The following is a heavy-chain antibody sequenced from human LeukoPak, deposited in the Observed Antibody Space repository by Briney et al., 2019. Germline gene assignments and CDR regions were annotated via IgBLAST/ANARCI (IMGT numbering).Heavy chain of an antibody. Sequence: GGSLRLSCAASGFTFSSYSMNWVRQAPGKGLEWVSYISSSSSTIYYADSVKGRFTISRDNAKNSLYLQMNSLRAEDTAVYYCARVWRRGEYIWFDPWGQGTLVTVSS. CDR1: GFTFSSYS. CDR3: ARVWRRGEYIWFDP. CDR2: ISSSSSTI. D-gene: IGHD2/OR15-2a*01. J-gene: IGHJ5*02. V-gene: IGHV3-48*04.